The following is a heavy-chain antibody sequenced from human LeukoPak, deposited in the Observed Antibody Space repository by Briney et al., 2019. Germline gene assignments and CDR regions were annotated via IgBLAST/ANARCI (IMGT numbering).Heavy chain of an antibody. D-gene: IGHD2-2*03. J-gene: IGHJ5*02. CDR1: GFTVSSNY. V-gene: IGHV3-53*04. Sequence: PGGSLRLSCAASGFTVSSNYMSWVRPAPGKGLEWVSVIYSGGSTYYADSVKGRFTISRHNSKNTLYLQMNSLRAEDTAVYYCARGVGYCSSTSCYGPNWFDPWGQGTLVTVSS. CDR2: IYSGGST. CDR3: ARGVGYCSSTSCYGPNWFDP.